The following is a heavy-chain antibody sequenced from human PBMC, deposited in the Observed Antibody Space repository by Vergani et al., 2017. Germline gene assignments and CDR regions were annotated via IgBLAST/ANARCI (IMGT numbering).Heavy chain of an antibody. J-gene: IGHJ5*02. V-gene: IGHV3-9*02. D-gene: IGHD3-10*01. CDR2: ISWNSNSI. CDR1: GFTSAGYA. CDR3: AKDLGTSSGGGWFDP. Sequence: EVQLEESGGGLVLPGRSLRLSCVASGFTSAGYAMHWVRQAPGKGLEWVSGISWNSNSIGYAGSVKGRFTISRDNAKNSLYLQMNSLRAEYTPLYYCAKDLGTSSGGGWFDPWGQGTLVTVSS.